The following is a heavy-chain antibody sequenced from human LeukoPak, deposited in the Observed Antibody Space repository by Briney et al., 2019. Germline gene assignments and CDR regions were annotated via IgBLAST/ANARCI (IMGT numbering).Heavy chain of an antibody. CDR2: IYPGDSDT. V-gene: IGHV5-51*01. Sequence: GESLKISCKGSGYSFTSYWIGWVRQMPGKGLEWMGIIYPGDSDTRYRPSFQGQVTISADKSISTAYLQWSSLKASDTAMYYCARALKQQLVRGAFDYWGQGTLVTVSS. D-gene: IGHD6-13*01. CDR1: GYSFTSYW. J-gene: IGHJ4*02. CDR3: ARALKQQLVRGAFDY.